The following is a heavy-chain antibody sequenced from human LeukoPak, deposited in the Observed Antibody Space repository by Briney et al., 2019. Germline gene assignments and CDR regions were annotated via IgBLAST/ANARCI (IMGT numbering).Heavy chain of an antibody. CDR2: IIPILGIA. CDR3: ARVDPYDSSGYYSDY. Sequence: ASVKVSCKASGGTFSSYAMSWVRQAPGQGLEWMGRIIPILGIANYAQKFQGRVTITADKSTSTAYMELSSLRSEDTAVYYCARVDPYDSSGYYSDYWGQGILVTVSS. V-gene: IGHV1-69*04. D-gene: IGHD3-22*01. J-gene: IGHJ4*02. CDR1: GGTFSSYA.